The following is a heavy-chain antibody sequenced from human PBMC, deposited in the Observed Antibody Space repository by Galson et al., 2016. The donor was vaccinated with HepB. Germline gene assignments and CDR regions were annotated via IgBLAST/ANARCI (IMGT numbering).Heavy chain of an antibody. CDR2: VKRDGSER. Sequence: SLRLSCAASGFTFSSYWMSWVRQAPGKGLEWVANVKRDGSERYYVDSVKGRFTISRDNAKNSLFLQMNSLRVEDTAVYYCARGAKRGRPFDCWGQGTLVTVSS. D-gene: IGHD3-10*01. CDR3: ARGAKRGRPFDC. CDR1: GFTFSSYW. J-gene: IGHJ4*02. V-gene: IGHV3-7*03.